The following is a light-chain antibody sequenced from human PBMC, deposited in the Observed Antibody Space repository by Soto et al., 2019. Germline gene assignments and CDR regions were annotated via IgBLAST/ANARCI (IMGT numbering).Light chain of an antibody. J-gene: IGLJ2*01. V-gene: IGLV2-14*01. CDR2: DVS. CDR1: SSDVGGYNY. Sequence: QSALTQPASVSGSPGQSITISCTGTSSDVGGYNYVSWYQQHPGKAPKPMIYDVSNRPSGVSNRFSGSKSGNTASLTISGLQAEDEADYYCSSYTSSSTLEFGGGTQLTVL. CDR3: SSYTSSSTLE.